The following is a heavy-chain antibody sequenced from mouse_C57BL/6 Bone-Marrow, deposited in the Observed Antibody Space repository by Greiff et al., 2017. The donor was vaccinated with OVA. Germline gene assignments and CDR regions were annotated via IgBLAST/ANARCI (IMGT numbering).Heavy chain of an antibody. Sequence: EVHLVESGGDLVKPGGSLKLSCAASGFTFSSYGMSWVRQTPDKRLEWVATISSGGSYTYYPDSVKGRFTISRDNAKNTLYLQMSSLKSEDTAMYYCARHRYYGSSPWFAYWGQGTLVTVSA. J-gene: IGHJ3*01. CDR1: GFTFSSYG. D-gene: IGHD1-1*01. V-gene: IGHV5-6*01. CDR2: ISSGGSYT. CDR3: ARHRYYGSSPWFAY.